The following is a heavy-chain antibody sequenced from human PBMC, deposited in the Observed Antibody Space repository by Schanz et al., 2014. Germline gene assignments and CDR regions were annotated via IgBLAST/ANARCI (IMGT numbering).Heavy chain of an antibody. CDR2: IIPIHGIV. Sequence: QVQLVQSGAEMKKPGASVKVSCKASGYTFTGYYMHWVRQAPGQGLEWMGRIIPIHGIVNYAQRFQDRVRITADKSTSTAYMELSSLRSDDTAVYYCARGPLGTSPWGQGTLVTVSS. J-gene: IGHJ5*02. CDR1: GYTFTGYY. D-gene: IGHD5-12*01. CDR3: ARGPLGTSP. V-gene: IGHV1-69*09.